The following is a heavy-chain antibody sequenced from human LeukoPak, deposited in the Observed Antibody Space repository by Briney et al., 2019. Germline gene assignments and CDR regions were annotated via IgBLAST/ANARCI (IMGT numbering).Heavy chain of an antibody. Sequence: ASVKVSCKASGYTFTSYGISWVRQAPGQGLEWMGWISAYNGNTNYAQKLQGRVTMTTDTSTSTAYMELRSLRSDDTAVYYCARDQGIIDRYGSGSYLPYWGQGTLVTVSS. CDR1: GYTFTSYG. J-gene: IGHJ4*02. CDR3: ARDQGIIDRYGSGSYLPY. CDR2: ISAYNGNT. V-gene: IGHV1-18*01. D-gene: IGHD3-10*01.